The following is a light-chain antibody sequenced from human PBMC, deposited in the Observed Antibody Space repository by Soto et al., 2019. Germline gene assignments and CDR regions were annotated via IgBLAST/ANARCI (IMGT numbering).Light chain of an antibody. V-gene: IGKV4-1*01. CDR3: QQYYSTPLT. Sequence: DIVMTQSPDSLAASLGERATINCKSSQSVLYSSNNKNYLAWYQHKPGQPPKLLIYWASTRESGVPARFSGSGSGTDFTLTISSLQAEDVAVYYCQQYYSTPLTFGQGTKVEIK. J-gene: IGKJ1*01. CDR1: QSVLYSSNNKNY. CDR2: WAS.